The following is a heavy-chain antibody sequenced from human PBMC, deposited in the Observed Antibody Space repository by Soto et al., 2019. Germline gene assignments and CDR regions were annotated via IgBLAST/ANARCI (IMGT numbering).Heavy chain of an antibody. J-gene: IGHJ4*02. CDR3: AKDRLAMVVLATDYFYY. V-gene: IGHV3-23*01. CDR1: GFTLSSDA. CDR2: ISGSGGST. Sequence: TGGPLRLACAASGFTLSSDAMSWVRQAPGKGLEWVSAISGSGGSTYYADSVKGRFTISRDNYKKTLYLQMNRLRAEDTAVYYCAKDRLAMVVLATDYFYYWGQGT. D-gene: IGHD5-18*01.